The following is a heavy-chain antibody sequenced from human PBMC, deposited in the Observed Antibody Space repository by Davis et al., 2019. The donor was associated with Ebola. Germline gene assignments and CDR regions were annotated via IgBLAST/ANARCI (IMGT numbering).Heavy chain of an antibody. V-gene: IGHV4-39*01. CDR3: ARHRGSSSNGWFDP. D-gene: IGHD6-6*01. Sequence: SETLSLTCTVSGGSISSSSYYWGWIRQPPGKGLEWIGSIYYSGSTYYNPSLKSRVTISVDTSKNQFSLKLSSVTAADTAVYYCARHRGSSSNGWFDPWGQGTLVTVSS. J-gene: IGHJ5*02. CDR2: IYYSGST. CDR1: GGSISSSSYY.